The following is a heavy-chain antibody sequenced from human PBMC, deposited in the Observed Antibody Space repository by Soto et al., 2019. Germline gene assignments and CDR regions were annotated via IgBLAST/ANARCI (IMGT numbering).Heavy chain of an antibody. V-gene: IGHV1-8*01. J-gene: IGHJ4*02. CDR3: AKTYCNSATCYSGIFDS. CDR2: MNPDSGNT. Sequence: AAVKVSCKASGYSFANYDINWVRQATGQGLEWMGWMNPDSGNTGYAQKFQGRVTMTRDTSSSTAYMELSSLRSDDTAVYFCAKTYCNSATCYSGIFDSWGQGTLVTVSS. D-gene: IGHD2-2*02. CDR1: GYSFANYD.